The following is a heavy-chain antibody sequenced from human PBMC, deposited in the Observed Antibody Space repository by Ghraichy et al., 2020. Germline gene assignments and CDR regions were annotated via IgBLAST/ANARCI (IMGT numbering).Heavy chain of an antibody. Sequence: GGSLRLSCAASGFTFSGYWMSWVRQAPGKGLEWVASIKQDGSEEHYVDSVKGRFTISRDNAKNSLSLQMNSLRAEDTAVYYCAKNIVAAGKYYYYYYGMDVWGQRTTVTVSS. CDR2: IKQDGSEE. D-gene: IGHD6-25*01. CDR1: GFTFSGYW. V-gene: IGHV3-7*01. J-gene: IGHJ6*02. CDR3: AKNIVAAGKYYYYYYGMDV.